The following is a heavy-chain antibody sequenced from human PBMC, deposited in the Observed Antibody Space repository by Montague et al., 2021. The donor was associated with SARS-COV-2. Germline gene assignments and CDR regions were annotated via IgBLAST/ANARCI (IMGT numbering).Heavy chain of an antibody. V-gene: IGHV4-59*01. CDR2: IYYTGEN. CDR1: GGSIRSYY. Sequence: SETLSLTCSFSGGSIRSYYWSWIRLPPGKPLEWLGYIYYTGENTHKPSRKSRVTISVDTSRSQFSLRLTSVTAADTAVYFCARFWSGYVDKWSQGTLVTVSS. D-gene: IGHD3-3*01. CDR3: ARFWSGYVDK. J-gene: IGHJ4*02.